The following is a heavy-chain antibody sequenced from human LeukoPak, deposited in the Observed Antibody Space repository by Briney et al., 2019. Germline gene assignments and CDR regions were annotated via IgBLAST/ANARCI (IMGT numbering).Heavy chain of an antibody. D-gene: IGHD5-24*01. Sequence: ASVKVSCKASGYTFTGYYMHWVRQAPGQGLGWMGWINPNSGGTNYAQKFQGRVTMTRDTSISTAYMELSRLRSDDTAVYYCASPRGDGYNFRYWGQGTLVTVSS. CDR2: INPNSGGT. J-gene: IGHJ4*02. CDR1: GYTFTGYY. CDR3: ASPRGDGYNFRY. V-gene: IGHV1-2*02.